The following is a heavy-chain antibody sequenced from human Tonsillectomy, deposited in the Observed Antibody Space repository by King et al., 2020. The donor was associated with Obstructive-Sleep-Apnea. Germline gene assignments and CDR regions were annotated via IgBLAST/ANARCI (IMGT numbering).Heavy chain of an antibody. V-gene: IGHV3-23*01. CDR3: ARCYDFCSGPHD. D-gene: IGHD3-3*01. Sequence: EPRGQLVQSGGSLRLSCAASGFTFSSFVMNWVRQAAGKGLGWVSGVSCGADSTYYADSGKGRFTISRENSKNTLSLQMNSLRAEDTALYYCARCYDFCSGPHDWGQGTLVTVSS. J-gene: IGHJ4*02. CDR1: GFTFSSFV. CDR2: VSCGADST.